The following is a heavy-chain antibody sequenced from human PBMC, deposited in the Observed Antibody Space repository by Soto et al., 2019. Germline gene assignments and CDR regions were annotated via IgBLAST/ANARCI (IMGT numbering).Heavy chain of an antibody. CDR2: FYPSGST. Sequence: SESLSLTCTVSGCSISSYYWTWIRQPAGKGLEWIGRFYPSGSTNYNPSLKSRVTMSLDTSKKKFSLKLSSVTAADTAGYYCEGWGSYYNIDVWGQGTTVTVSS. V-gene: IGHV4-4*07. D-gene: IGHD3-10*01. CDR1: GCSISSYY. CDR3: EGWGSYYNIDV. J-gene: IGHJ6*02.